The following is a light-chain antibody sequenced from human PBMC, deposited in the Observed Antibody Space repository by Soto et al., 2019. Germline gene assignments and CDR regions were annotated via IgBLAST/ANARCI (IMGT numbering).Light chain of an antibody. CDR1: QSISSW. CDR3: QQYNSHLT. J-gene: IGKJ1*01. Sequence: DIQITQSPSTLSASVGDRFTITCRNSQSISSWLAWYQQKPGKAPKLLIYDASSLESGVPSRFSGSGSGTECTLTISSLQPDDFGTYYCQQYNSHLTFGQGTKVDIK. V-gene: IGKV1-5*01. CDR2: DAS.